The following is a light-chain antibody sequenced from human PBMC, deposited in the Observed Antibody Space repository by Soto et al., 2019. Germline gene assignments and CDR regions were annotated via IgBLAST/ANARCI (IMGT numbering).Light chain of an antibody. CDR2: EVS. CDR3: SSYAGSNNVV. CDR1: SSDVGGYNY. J-gene: IGLJ1*01. Sequence: QSVLTQPPSASGSPGQSVTISCTGTSSDVGGYNYVSWYQHHPGKAPKLIIYEVSKRPSGVPDRFSGSKSGNTASLTVSGLHAEDEADYYCSSYAGSNNVVFGTGTKLTV. V-gene: IGLV2-8*01.